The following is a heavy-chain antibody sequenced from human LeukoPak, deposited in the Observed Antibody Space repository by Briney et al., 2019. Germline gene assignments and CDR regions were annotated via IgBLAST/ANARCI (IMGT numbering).Heavy chain of an antibody. Sequence: SETLSLTCAVYGGSFSGYYWTWIRQPPGKGLEWIGSIYYSGSTYYNPSLKSRVTISVDTSKNQFSLKLSSVTAADTAVYYCALVVPAAIGYWGQGTLVTVSS. CDR2: IYYSGST. D-gene: IGHD2-2*02. J-gene: IGHJ4*02. CDR3: ALVVPAAIGY. CDR1: GGSFSGYY. V-gene: IGHV4-34*01.